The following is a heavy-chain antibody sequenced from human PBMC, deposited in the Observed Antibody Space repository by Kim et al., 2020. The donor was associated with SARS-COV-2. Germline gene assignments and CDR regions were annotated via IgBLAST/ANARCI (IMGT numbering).Heavy chain of an antibody. CDR1: GGSFSGYY. J-gene: IGHJ4*02. Sequence: SETLSLTCAVYGGSFSGYYWSWIRQPPGKGLEWIGEINHSGSTNYNPSLKSRVTISVDTSKNQFSLKLSSVTAADTAVYYCARVGSGWLRAWDYWGQGTLVTVSS. V-gene: IGHV4-34*01. D-gene: IGHD5-12*01. CDR3: ARVGSGWLRAWDY. CDR2: INHSGST.